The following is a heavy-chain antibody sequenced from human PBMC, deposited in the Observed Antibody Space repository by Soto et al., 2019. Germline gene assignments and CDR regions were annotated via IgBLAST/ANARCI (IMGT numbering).Heavy chain of an antibody. CDR2: ISGSGGST. Sequence: GGSLRLSCAASGFTFSSYAMSWVRQAPGKGLEWVSAISGSGGSTYYADSVKGRFTISRDNSKNTLYLQMNSLRAEDTAVYYCAKVLVGDFWSGYSFDYGARGTLVTVSS. CDR3: AKVLVGDFWSGYSFDY. CDR1: GFTFSSYA. V-gene: IGHV3-23*01. D-gene: IGHD3-3*01. J-gene: IGHJ4*02.